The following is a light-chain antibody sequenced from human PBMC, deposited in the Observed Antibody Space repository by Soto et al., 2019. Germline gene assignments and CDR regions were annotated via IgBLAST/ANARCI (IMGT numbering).Light chain of an antibody. Sequence: GDRVTITCRASQGISSALAWYQQKPGQAPKLLIYDASSLESGVPSRFSGSGSGTDFTLTISSLQPEDFATYYCQQFNSYPRTFGPGTKVDTK. V-gene: IGKV1-13*02. CDR1: QGISSA. CDR3: QQFNSYPRT. J-gene: IGKJ3*01. CDR2: DAS.